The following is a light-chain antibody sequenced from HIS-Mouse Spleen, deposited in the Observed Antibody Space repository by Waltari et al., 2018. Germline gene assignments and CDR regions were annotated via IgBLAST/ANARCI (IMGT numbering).Light chain of an antibody. CDR1: SGSIASNY. V-gene: IGLV6-57*02. CDR2: EDN. J-gene: IGLJ2*01. Sequence: NFMLTQPHSVSESPGKTVTISCTGSSGSIASNYVQGYQQRPGSAPTTVIYEDNQRPSGVPDPFSGSVDSSSNSASLTISGLKTEDEADYYCQSYDSSNHVVFGGGTKLTVL. CDR3: QSYDSSNHVV.